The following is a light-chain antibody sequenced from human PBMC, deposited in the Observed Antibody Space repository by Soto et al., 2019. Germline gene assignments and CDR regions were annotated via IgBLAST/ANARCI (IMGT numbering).Light chain of an antibody. CDR2: AIS. CDR1: SSNIGAGYD. V-gene: IGLV1-40*01. Sequence: QSALTQPPSVSGAPGQRVTISCTGSSSNIGAGYDVHWYQRIPGTAPKLLIYAISNRPSGVPDRFSGSKSGTSASLDITGLQAEDEADYYCQSYDSSLSGSVFGGGTKLTVL. J-gene: IGLJ2*01. CDR3: QSYDSSLSGSV.